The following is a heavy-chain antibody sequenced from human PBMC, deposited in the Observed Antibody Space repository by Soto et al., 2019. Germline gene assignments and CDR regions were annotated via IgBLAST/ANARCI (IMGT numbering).Heavy chain of an antibody. CDR3: AKAVGDNVLMVYAIPIVPYFDY. CDR1: GFTFSSYA. CDR2: ISGSGGST. J-gene: IGHJ4*02. Sequence: EVQLLESGGGLVQPGGSLRLSCAASGFTFSSYAMSWVRQAPGKGLEWVSAISGSGGSTYYADSVKGRFTISRDNSKNTLYLQMNSLRAEDTAVYYCAKAVGDNVLMVYAIPIVPYFDYWGQGTLVTVSS. V-gene: IGHV3-23*01. D-gene: IGHD2-8*01.